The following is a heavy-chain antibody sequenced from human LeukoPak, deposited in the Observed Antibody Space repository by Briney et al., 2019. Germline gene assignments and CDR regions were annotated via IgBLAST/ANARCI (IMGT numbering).Heavy chain of an antibody. V-gene: IGHV3-48*02. J-gene: IGHJ5*02. Sequence: GGSLRLSCAASGFTFSSYSMNWVRQAPGKGLEWVSYISSSSSTIYYADSVKGRFTISRDNAKNSLYLQMNSLRDEDTAVYYCAREKSRGYDYVNCFDPWGQGTLVTVSS. CDR2: ISSSSSTI. D-gene: IGHD5-12*01. CDR1: GFTFSSYS. CDR3: AREKSRGYDYVNCFDP.